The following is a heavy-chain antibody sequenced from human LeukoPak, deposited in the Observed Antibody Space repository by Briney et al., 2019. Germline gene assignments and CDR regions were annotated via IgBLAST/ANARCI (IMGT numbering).Heavy chain of an antibody. D-gene: IGHD2-15*01. CDR1: GFTFSSYA. CDR2: ISGSGDST. Sequence: GGSLRLSCAASGFTFSSYAMNWVRQAPGKGLEWVSAISGSGDSTYYADSVKGRFTISRDNSKNTLYLQMNSLRAEDTAVYYCAKGRMSAYYFDYWGQGTLVTVSS. J-gene: IGHJ4*02. V-gene: IGHV3-23*01. CDR3: AKGRMSAYYFDY.